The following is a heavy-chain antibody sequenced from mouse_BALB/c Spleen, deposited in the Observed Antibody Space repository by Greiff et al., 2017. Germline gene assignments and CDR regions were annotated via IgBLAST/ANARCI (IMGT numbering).Heavy chain of an antibody. D-gene: IGHD1-1*01. Sequence: EVQRVESGGGLVKPGGSLKLSCAASGFTFSSYAMSWVRQSPEKRLEWVAEISSGGSYTYYPDTVTGRFTISRDNAKNTLYLEMSSLRSEDTAMYYCAREGGSSYDYWGQGTTLTVSS. CDR1: GFTFSSYA. CDR3: AREGGSSYDY. CDR2: ISSGGSYT. J-gene: IGHJ2*01. V-gene: IGHV5-9-4*01.